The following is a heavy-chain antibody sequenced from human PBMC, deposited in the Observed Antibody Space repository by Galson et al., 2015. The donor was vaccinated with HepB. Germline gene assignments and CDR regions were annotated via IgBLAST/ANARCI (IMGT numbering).Heavy chain of an antibody. CDR2: ISYDGSNK. CDR3: AKAQGGYSGYDWGFDP. CDR1: GFTFSSYG. D-gene: IGHD5-12*01. V-gene: IGHV3-30*18. Sequence: SLRLSCAASGFTFSSYGMHWVRQAPGKGLEWVAVISYDGSNKYYADSVKGRFTISRDNSKNTLYLQMNSLRAEDTAVYYCAKAQGGYSGYDWGFDPWGQGTLVTVSS. J-gene: IGHJ5*02.